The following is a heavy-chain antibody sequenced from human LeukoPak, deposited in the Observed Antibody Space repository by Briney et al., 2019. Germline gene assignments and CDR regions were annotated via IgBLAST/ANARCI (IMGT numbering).Heavy chain of an antibody. V-gene: IGHV3-11*04. CDR1: GFTFSDYY. J-gene: IGHJ4*02. D-gene: IGHD3-3*01. CDR3: AREPEEEWLLLDY. Sequence: GGSLRLSCAASGFTFSDYYMSWIRQAPGKGLEWVSYISSSGSTIYYADSVKGRFTISRANARNSLYLQMNSLRAEDTAVYYCAREPEEEWLLLDYWGQGTLVTVSS. CDR2: ISSSGSTI.